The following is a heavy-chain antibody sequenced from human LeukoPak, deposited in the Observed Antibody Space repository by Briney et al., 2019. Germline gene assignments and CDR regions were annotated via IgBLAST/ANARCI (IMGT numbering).Heavy chain of an antibody. D-gene: IGHD5-12*01. CDR1: GGSMSSYY. CDR2: IYYSGST. V-gene: IGHV4-59*01. CDR3: ARVLRGYSGYFDY. J-gene: IGHJ4*02. Sequence: SETLSLTCTVSGGSMSSYYWSWIRQPPGTELEWIGYIYYSGSTNYNPSLKSRVTISVDTSKNQFSLKLASVTAADTAVYYCARVLRGYSGYFDYWGQGTLVTVSS.